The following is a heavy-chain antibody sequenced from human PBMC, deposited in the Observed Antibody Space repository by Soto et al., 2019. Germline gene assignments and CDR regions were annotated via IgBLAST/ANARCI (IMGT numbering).Heavy chain of an antibody. CDR2: IDPSDSYT. CDR1: GYSFTSYW. J-gene: IGHJ6*02. V-gene: IGHV5-10-1*01. D-gene: IGHD6-6*01. Sequence: RGESLKISCKGSGYSFTSYWISWVRQMPGKGLEWMGRIDPSDSYTNYSPSFQGHVTISADKSISTAYLQWSSLKASDTAMYYCARGFKVSRDYGMDVWGQGTTVTSP. CDR3: ARGFKVSRDYGMDV.